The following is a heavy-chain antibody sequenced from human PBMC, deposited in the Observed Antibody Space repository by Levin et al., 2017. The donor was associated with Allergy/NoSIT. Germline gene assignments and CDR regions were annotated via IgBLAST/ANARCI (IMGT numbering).Heavy chain of an antibody. V-gene: IGHV3-30-3*01. CDR2: ISYDGSNK. D-gene: IGHD2-8*02. CDR3: ARVGGACTGGVCYRAPFDY. Sequence: PGGSLRLSCAASGFTFSSYAMHWVRQAPGKGLEWVAVISYDGSNKYYADSVKGRFTISRDNSKNTLYLQMNSLRAEDTAVYYCARVGGACTGGVCYRAPFDYWGQGTLVTVSS. J-gene: IGHJ4*02. CDR1: GFTFSSYA.